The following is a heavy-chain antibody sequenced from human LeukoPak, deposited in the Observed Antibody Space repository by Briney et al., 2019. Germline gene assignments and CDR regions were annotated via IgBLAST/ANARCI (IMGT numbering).Heavy chain of an antibody. J-gene: IGHJ4*02. V-gene: IGHV3-23*01. CDR3: AKVVYYYDSSGYYYVS. CDR2: ISGSGGST. CDR1: GFTFSSYA. Sequence: GGSLRLSCAASGFTFSSYAMSWVRQAPGKGLEWVSAISGSGGSTYYAVSVKGRFTISRDNSKNTLYLQMNSLRAEDTAVYYCAKVVYYYDSSGYYYVSWGQGTLVTVSS. D-gene: IGHD3-22*01.